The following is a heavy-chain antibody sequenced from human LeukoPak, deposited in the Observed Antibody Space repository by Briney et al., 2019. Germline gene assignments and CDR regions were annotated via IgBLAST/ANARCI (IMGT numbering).Heavy chain of an antibody. J-gene: IGHJ4*02. CDR1: GFSVSNNY. V-gene: IGHV3-66*01. CDR2: MYSGGST. CDR3: ARAEASSWFAY. D-gene: IGHD6-13*01. Sequence: GGSLRLSCAASGFSVSNNYMSWVRQAPGKGLEWVSIMYSGGSTYYADSVKGRFTISRDNAKNTLYLQMNSLRAEDTAVYYCARAEASSWFAYWGQGTLVTVSS.